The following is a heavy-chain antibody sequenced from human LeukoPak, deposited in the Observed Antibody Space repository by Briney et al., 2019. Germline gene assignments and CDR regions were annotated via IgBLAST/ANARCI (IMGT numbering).Heavy chain of an antibody. Sequence: ASVKVSCKVSGYTLTELSMHWVRQAPGKGLEWMGGVDPEDGETIYAQKFQGRVTMTEDTSTDTAYMELSSLRSEDTAVYYCATACTNGVCYASYYFDYWGQGTLVTVSS. CDR3: ATACTNGVCYASYYFDY. V-gene: IGHV1-24*01. J-gene: IGHJ4*02. CDR2: VDPEDGET. CDR1: GYTLTELS. D-gene: IGHD2-8*01.